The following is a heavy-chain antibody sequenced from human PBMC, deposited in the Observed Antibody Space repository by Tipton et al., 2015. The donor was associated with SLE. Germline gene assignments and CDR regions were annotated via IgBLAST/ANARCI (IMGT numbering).Heavy chain of an antibody. CDR2: VYFTGAT. D-gene: IGHD3-16*01. Sequence: TLSLTCTVSGGSIGNFYRSWIRQPPGKGLEWIGYVYFTGATNYNSSLKSRITISVDTSKNQFSLKLNSVTAADTAVYYCARGRPRATQAWGGYYYYMDVWGKGTTVTVSS. CDR1: GGSIGNFY. V-gene: IGHV4-59*12. CDR3: ARGRPRATQAWGGYYYYMDV. J-gene: IGHJ6*03.